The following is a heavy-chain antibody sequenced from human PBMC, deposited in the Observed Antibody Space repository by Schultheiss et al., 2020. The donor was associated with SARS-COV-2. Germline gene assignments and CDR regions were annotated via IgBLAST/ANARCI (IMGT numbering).Heavy chain of an antibody. CDR1: GGSFSGYY. Sequence: SETLSLTCAVYGGSFSGYYWSWIRQPPGKGLEWIGYIYYSGSTNYNPSLKSRVTISVDTSKNQFSLKLSSVTAADTAVYYCAGDDSSGYYYSYGMDVWGQGTTVTVSS. D-gene: IGHD3-22*01. CDR2: IYYSGST. V-gene: IGHV4-59*01. CDR3: AGDDSSGYYYSYGMDV. J-gene: IGHJ6*02.